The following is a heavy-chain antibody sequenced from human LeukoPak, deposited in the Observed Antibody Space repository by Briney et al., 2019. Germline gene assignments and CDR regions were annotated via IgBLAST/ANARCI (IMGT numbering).Heavy chain of an antibody. Sequence: KHLGSLRLSSAAPGFAFTNAFMSWVPRAPGKGLEWVGRIRSKNNGGTTDYAAPVRGRFSISRDDSKSMLYLQMNSLKTEDTALYYCTTDPGYRGLYYFDYWGQGTLVTVSS. CDR2: IRSKNNGGTT. CDR1: GFAFTNAF. CDR3: TTDPGYRGLYYFDY. V-gene: IGHV3-15*01. J-gene: IGHJ4*02. D-gene: IGHD5-12*01.